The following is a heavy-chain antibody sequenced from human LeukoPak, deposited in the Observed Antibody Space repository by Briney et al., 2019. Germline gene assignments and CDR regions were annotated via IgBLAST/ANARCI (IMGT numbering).Heavy chain of an antibody. J-gene: IGHJ4*02. V-gene: IGHV3-9*03. D-gene: IGHD2-15*01. CDR3: AKSRTFYCSGGSCYPGDFDY. CDR1: GFTFDDYA. CDR2: ISWNGGSI. Sequence: GGSLRLSCAASGFTFDDYAMHWVRQAPGKGLEWVSGISWNGGSIVYADSVKGRFTISRDNAKNSLYLQMNSLRAEDMALYYCAKSRTFYCSGGSCYPGDFDYWGQGTLVTVSS.